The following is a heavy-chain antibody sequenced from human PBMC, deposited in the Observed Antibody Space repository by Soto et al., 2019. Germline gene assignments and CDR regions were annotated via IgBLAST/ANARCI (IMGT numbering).Heavy chain of an antibody. Sequence: ASVKVSCKASGYTFTGYYMHWVRQAPGQGLEWMGWINPNSGGTNYAQKFQGWVTMTRDTSISTAYMELSRLRSDDTAVYYCARDFVLVPAATSGMYVCGQGNTVTVS. V-gene: IGHV1-2*04. J-gene: IGHJ6*02. D-gene: IGHD2-2*01. CDR1: GYTFTGYY. CDR2: INPNSGGT. CDR3: ARDFVLVPAATSGMYV.